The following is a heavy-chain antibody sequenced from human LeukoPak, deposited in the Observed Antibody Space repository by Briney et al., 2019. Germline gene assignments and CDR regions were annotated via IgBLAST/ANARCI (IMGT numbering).Heavy chain of an antibody. CDR2: IYYSGST. D-gene: IGHD3-10*01. Sequence: PSETLSLTCTVSGGSISSYYWSWIRQPPGKGLEWIGYIYYSGSTNYNPSLKSRVTISVDTSKNQFSLKLSSVTAADTAVSYCARGGPYVSGRLSFDYCGQGKLGTVSS. V-gene: IGHV4-59*01. J-gene: IGHJ4*02. CDR3: ARGGPYVSGRLSFDY. CDR1: GGSISSYY.